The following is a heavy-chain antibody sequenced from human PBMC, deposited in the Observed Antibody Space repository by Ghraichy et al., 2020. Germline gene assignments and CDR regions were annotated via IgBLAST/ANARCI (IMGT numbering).Heavy chain of an antibody. CDR1: GGTFSSYA. CDR2: IIPIFGTA. V-gene: IGHV1-69*13. Sequence: SVKVSCKASGGTFSSYAISWVRQAPGQGLEWMGGIIPIFGTANYAQKFQGRVTITADESTSTAYMELSSLRSEDTAVYYCARDRGALVVPAAMSNPGSGGMDVWGQGTTVTVSS. J-gene: IGHJ6*02. CDR3: ARDRGALVVPAAMSNPGSGGMDV. D-gene: IGHD2-2*01.